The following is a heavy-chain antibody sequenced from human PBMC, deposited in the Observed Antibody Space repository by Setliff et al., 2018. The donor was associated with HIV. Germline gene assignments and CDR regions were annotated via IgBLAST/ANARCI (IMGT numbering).Heavy chain of an antibody. V-gene: IGHV1-18*01. Sequence: ASVKVSCKASGYTFTTYGINWVRQAPGQGLEWMGWSSAYNGNTNYAQKLQGRVTMTTDTSTSTAYMELRSLRPDDTAVYYCARDRAGDAFDIWGQGTMGTVS. CDR2: SSAYNGNT. CDR1: GYTFTTYG. CDR3: ARDRAGDAFDI. D-gene: IGHD3-10*01. J-gene: IGHJ3*02.